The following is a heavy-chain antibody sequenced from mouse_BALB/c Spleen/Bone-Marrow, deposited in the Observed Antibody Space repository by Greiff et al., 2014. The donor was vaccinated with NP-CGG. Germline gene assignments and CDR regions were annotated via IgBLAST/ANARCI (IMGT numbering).Heavy chain of an antibody. CDR1: GFSFFSSC. J-gene: IGHJ2*01. CDR2: IWSGGST. CDR3: ARNHRGYYFDY. V-gene: IGHV2-2*02. Sequence: QVQLKESGPGLVQPSQSLSITCTVSGFSFFSSCLHWVRQSPGKGLEWLGVIWSGGSTDYNAAFISRLTISKDNSKSQVFFKMTSLQANDTAIYYCARNHRGYYFDYWGQGTTLTVSS. D-gene: IGHD3-1*01.